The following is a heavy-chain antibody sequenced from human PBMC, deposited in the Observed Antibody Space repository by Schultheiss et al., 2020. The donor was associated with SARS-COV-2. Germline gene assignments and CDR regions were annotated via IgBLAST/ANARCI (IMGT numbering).Heavy chain of an antibody. CDR3: ARDLNPGYCSSTSCPGWFDP. Sequence: SQTLSLTCAVSGGSISSGGYSWSWIRQPPGKGLEWIGYIYHSGSTYYNPSLKSRVTISVDTSKNQFSLKLSSVTAADTAVYYCARDLNPGYCSSTSCPGWFDPWGQGTLVTVSS. CDR1: GGSISSGGYS. D-gene: IGHD2-2*03. CDR2: IYHSGST. V-gene: IGHV4-30-2*05. J-gene: IGHJ5*02.